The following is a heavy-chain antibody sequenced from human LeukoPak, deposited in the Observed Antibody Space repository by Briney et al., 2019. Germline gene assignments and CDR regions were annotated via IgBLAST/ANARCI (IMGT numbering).Heavy chain of an antibody. V-gene: IGHV3-33*08. J-gene: IGHJ4*02. CDR2: IWYGGSNK. Sequence: GGSLRLSCAASGFTFSSYGMHWVRQAPGKGLEWVAVIWYGGSNKYYADSVKGRFTISRDNSKNTLYLQMNGLRAEDTAVYYCARDDGSGWYYFDYWGQGTLVTVSS. D-gene: IGHD6-19*01. CDR3: ARDDGSGWYYFDY. CDR1: GFTFSSYG.